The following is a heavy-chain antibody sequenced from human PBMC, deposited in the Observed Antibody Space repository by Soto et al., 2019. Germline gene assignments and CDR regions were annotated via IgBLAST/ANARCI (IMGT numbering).Heavy chain of an antibody. V-gene: IGHV3-53*01. J-gene: IGHJ3*01. D-gene: IGHD1-7*01. CDR1: GFDVSNTY. Sequence: GGSLRLSCAASGFDVSNTYMSWVRQAPGKGLDWVSIIYSGGATYYADSVKGRFTISRDNSKNTLYLQMNSLRAEDTALYYCARVSKGTIYSPHAFDVWGQGTMVTVSS. CDR3: ARVSKGTIYSPHAFDV. CDR2: IYSGGAT.